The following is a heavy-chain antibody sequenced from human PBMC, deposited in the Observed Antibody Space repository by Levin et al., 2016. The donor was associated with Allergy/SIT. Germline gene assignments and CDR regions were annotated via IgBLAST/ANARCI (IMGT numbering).Heavy chain of an antibody. CDR1: GYTFSNKY. D-gene: IGHD3-3*01. CDR2: INPSGGIT. Sequence: ASVKVSCKASGYTFSNKYIHWVRQAPGQGLEWMGIINPSGGITIYAQKFQGRVTMTTDTSTTTVYMDLSSLSSEDTAVYYCARDLSDYDFWSGYHYYYYLDVWGKGTTVTVSS. J-gene: IGHJ6*03. V-gene: IGHV1-46*01. CDR3: ARDLSDYDFWSGYHYYYYLDV.